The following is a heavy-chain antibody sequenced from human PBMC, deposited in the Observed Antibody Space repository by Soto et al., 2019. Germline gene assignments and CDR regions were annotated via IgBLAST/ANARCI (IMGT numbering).Heavy chain of an antibody. Sequence: SVKVSCKASGYTFTCYFIHWVRQAPGQGLEWMGWINPRSGDTNYAQNFQGRVTMTRDTSTTTAYMELSILRSDHPDVDYCAPWWAVIMGDQYWG. J-gene: IGHJ1*01. CDR3: APWWAVIMGDQY. CDR1: GYTFTCYF. V-gene: IGHV1-2*02. CDR2: INPRSGDT. D-gene: IGHD3-16*02.